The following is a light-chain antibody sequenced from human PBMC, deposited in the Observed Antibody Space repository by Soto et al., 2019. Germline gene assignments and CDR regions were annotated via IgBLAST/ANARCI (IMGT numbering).Light chain of an antibody. CDR2: SDN. CDR1: SSNIGSHT. Sequence: QYVLTQPYSASGTPGQRVTISCSGSSSNIGSHTLNWYQQLPGSAPSLLIYSDNQRPSGVPDRFSGSTSGTSASLAISGLQSEDEAEYSCAAWDDTLNAAVFGGGTKLTVL. J-gene: IGLJ2*01. V-gene: IGLV1-44*01. CDR3: AAWDDTLNAAV.